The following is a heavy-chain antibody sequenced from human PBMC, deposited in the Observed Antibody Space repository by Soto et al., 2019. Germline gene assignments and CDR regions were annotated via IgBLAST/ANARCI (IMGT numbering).Heavy chain of an antibody. J-gene: IGHJ5*02. CDR3: ARWWMYATRFAP. CDR2: IYHSGST. D-gene: IGHD2-8*01. V-gene: IGHV4-30-2*01. CDR1: GGSISSGGYS. Sequence: QLQLQESGSGLVKPSQTLSLTCAVSGGSISSGGYSWSWIRQPPGKGLEWIGYIYHSGSTYYNPSLKSRVTISVNRSKNQFSLKLSSVPAADTAVYFCARWWMYATRFAPWGQGTLVTVSS.